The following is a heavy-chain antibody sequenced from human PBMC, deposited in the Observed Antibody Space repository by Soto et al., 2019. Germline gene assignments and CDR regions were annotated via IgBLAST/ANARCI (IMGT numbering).Heavy chain of an antibody. J-gene: IGHJ3*01. V-gene: IGHV3-7*01. D-gene: IGHD6-19*01. Sequence: SLRLSCVASGFTFSNYWMSWVDQDPGKGLEWVANIKRDGSDEYYVDSVKGRFNISRDNAKNSLYLQMNSMRVEDTAVYYCARPLGWRDGFDFWGQGTMVTVSS. CDR3: ARPLGWRDGFDF. CDR2: IKRDGSDE. CDR1: GFTFSNYW.